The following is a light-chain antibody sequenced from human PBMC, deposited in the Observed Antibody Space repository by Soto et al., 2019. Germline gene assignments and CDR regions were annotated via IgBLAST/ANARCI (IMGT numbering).Light chain of an antibody. V-gene: IGKV3-20*01. Sequence: EIVFTQSPGTLSLSPGERATLSCRASQSVSSSYLAWYQKKPGQAPRLLIYGASSRATGIPDRFSGSGSGTDFNLTISRLETEDFAVYYCQQYGSSSWTFGQGTKVDIK. J-gene: IGKJ1*01. CDR2: GAS. CDR1: QSVSSSY. CDR3: QQYGSSSWT.